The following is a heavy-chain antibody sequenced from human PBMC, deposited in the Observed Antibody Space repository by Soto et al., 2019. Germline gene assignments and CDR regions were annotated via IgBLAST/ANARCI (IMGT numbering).Heavy chain of an antibody. Sequence: PGGSLRLSCAASGFSFSSFGMHWVRQAPGKGLEWVAVISYDGSNKYYADSVKGRLTISRDNSKNTLYLQMNSLRAEDTAVYYCAKPYYYGSRDYYMDVWGKGTTVTVSS. D-gene: IGHD3-10*01. J-gene: IGHJ6*03. CDR2: ISYDGSNK. CDR3: AKPYYYGSRDYYMDV. V-gene: IGHV3-30*18. CDR1: GFSFSSFG.